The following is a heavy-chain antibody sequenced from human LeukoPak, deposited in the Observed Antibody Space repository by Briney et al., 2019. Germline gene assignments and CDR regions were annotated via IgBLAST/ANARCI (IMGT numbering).Heavy chain of an antibody. D-gene: IGHD3-22*01. CDR3: ARDHRYYYDSSGYPDAFDI. V-gene: IGHV4-34*01. J-gene: IGHJ3*02. Sequence: PSETLSLTCAVYGGSFTIYSWTWIRQPPGKSLEWVGEISPSGNTQYNPSLKSRVTISVDTSKNQFSLKLSSVTAADTAVYYCARDHRYYYDSSGYPDAFDIWGQGTMVTVSS. CDR1: GGSFTIYS. CDR2: ISPSGNT.